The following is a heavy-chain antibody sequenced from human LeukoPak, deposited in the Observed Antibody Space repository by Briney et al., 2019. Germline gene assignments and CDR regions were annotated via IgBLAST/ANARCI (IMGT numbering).Heavy chain of an antibody. D-gene: IGHD2-2*01. Sequence: GGSLRLSCAASGFTVSSNYMSWVRQAPGKGLEWVSVIYSGGSTYYADSVKGRFTISRDNSKNTLYLQMNSLRAEDTAAYYCARGHCSSTSCYYYGMDVWGQGTTVTVSS. CDR1: GFTVSSNY. J-gene: IGHJ6*02. CDR3: ARGHCSSTSCYYYGMDV. CDR2: IYSGGST. V-gene: IGHV3-53*01.